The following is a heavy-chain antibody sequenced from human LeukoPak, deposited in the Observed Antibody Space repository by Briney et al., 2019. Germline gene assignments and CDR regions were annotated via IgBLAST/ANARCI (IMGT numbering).Heavy chain of an antibody. CDR3: GRSGYNGYELDY. Sequence: GEPLKISCKGSGYRFSTYWIVGVRQMPGKGLEGMEIIYPGDSDTRYSPSFQGQVTISADKSISTAYLQWSSLRASDSAIYYCGRSGYNGYELDYWGQGTLVTVSS. D-gene: IGHD5-12*01. V-gene: IGHV5-51*01. J-gene: IGHJ4*02. CDR1: GYRFSTYW. CDR2: IYPGDSDT.